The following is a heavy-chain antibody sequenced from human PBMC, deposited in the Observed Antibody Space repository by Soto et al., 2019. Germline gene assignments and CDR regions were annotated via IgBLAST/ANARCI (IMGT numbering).Heavy chain of an antibody. D-gene: IGHD3-10*01. CDR2: INAGNGNT. V-gene: IGHV1-3*01. CDR1: GYTLTSYA. Sequence: ASVKVSCKASGYTLTSYAMHWVRQAPGQRLEWMGWINAGNGNTKYSQKVQGRVTMTTDTSTSTAYMELRSLRSDDTAVYYCARGVGSGSYYNQYNWFDPWGQGTLVTVSS. CDR3: ARGVGSGSYYNQYNWFDP. J-gene: IGHJ5*02.